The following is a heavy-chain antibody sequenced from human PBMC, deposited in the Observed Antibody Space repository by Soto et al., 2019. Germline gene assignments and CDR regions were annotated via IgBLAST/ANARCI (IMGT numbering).Heavy chain of an antibody. Sequence: SDTLSLTCTVSGGSISSSSFHWGWIRQPPGKGLEWIGYIYYSGSTYYNPSLKSRVTISVDTSKNQFSLKLSSVTAADTAVYYCARDKRITIFGVVIEGDPTDYYGMDVWGQGTTVT. D-gene: IGHD3-3*01. J-gene: IGHJ6*02. CDR1: GGSISSSSFH. CDR2: IYYSGST. CDR3: ARDKRITIFGVVIEGDPTDYYGMDV. V-gene: IGHV4-30-4*02.